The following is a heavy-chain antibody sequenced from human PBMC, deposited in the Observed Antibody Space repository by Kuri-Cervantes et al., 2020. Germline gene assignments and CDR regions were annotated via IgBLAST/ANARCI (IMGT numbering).Heavy chain of an antibody. J-gene: IGHJ6*02. Sequence: GGSLRLAWAASGFTFSSYSMNWVRQAPGKGLEWVSYISSSRSTIYYADSVKGRFTISRDNAKNSLYLQMNSLRDEDTAVYYCARDEIAGSAYYGMDVWGQGTTVTVSS. CDR3: ARDEIAGSAYYGMDV. V-gene: IGHV3-48*02. D-gene: IGHD3-10*01. CDR1: GFTFSSYS. CDR2: ISSSRSTI.